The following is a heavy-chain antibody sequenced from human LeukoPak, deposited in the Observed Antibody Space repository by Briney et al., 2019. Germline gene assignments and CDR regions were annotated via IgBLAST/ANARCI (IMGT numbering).Heavy chain of an antibody. V-gene: IGHV3-74*01. Sequence: HPGGSLRLSCAASGFTFTSYWMHWVRQAPGKGLAWVSRINSDGGATNYADSVKGRFTISRDNAKNTLFLQMNSLRAEDTAVYYCARAQVGATPPYVDYWGQGTLVTVSS. CDR3: ARAQVGATPPYVDY. D-gene: IGHD1-26*01. CDR2: INSDGGAT. CDR1: GFTFTSYW. J-gene: IGHJ4*02.